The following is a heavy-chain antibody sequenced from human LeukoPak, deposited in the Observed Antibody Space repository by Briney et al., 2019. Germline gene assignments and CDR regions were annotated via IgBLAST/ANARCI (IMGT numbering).Heavy chain of an antibody. CDR3: ARGRGLPSTIADY. CDR1: EFIFSTFW. CDR2: IKQDGSEI. V-gene: IGHV3-7*03. D-gene: IGHD5/OR15-5a*01. J-gene: IGHJ4*02. Sequence: GGSLRLSCAASEFIFSTFWMHWLRQAPGKELEWVANIKQDGSEIHYVDSVKGRFTISRDNTKNSLYLQMNSLRAEDTAVYYCARGRGLPSTIADYWGQGTRVTVSS.